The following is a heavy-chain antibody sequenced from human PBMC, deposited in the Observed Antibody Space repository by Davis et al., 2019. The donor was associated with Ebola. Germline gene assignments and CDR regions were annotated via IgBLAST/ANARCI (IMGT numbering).Heavy chain of an antibody. J-gene: IGHJ5*02. V-gene: IGHV4-34*01. D-gene: IGHD5-18*01. CDR3: ARGRRGYSYGFRFWFDP. Sequence: SETLSLTCAVYGGSFSGYYWSWIRQPPGKGLEWIGEINHSGSTNYNPSLKSRVTISVDTSKNQFSLKLSSVTAADTAVYYCARGRRGYSYGFRFWFDPWGQGTLVTVSS. CDR2: INHSGST. CDR1: GGSFSGYY.